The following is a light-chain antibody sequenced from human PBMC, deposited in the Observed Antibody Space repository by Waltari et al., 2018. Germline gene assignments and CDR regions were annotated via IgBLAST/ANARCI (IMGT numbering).Light chain of an antibody. CDR2: EDN. V-gene: IGLV3-21*02. CDR3: QVWDRTTDHPVV. CDR1: NIGSSS. J-gene: IGLJ2*01. Sequence: SYVLTQPPSVSVAPGQTARITCGGDNIGSSSVHWYQQKPGQAPVLVVYEDNDRPAGVPERFSGFNYGNTATLTISRVEAGDEADFYCQVWDRTTDHPVVIGGGTKLTVL.